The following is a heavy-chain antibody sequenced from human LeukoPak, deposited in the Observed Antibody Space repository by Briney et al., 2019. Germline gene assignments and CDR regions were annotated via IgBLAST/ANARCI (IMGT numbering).Heavy chain of an antibody. CDR3: ARGSITISPNAFDI. Sequence: ASVKVSCKASGYTFTSYGISWVRQAPGQGLEWMGWISAYNGNTNYAQKLQGRVTMTTDTSTGTAYMELRSLRSDDTAVYYCARGSITISPNAFDIWGQGTMVTVSS. V-gene: IGHV1-18*01. J-gene: IGHJ3*02. D-gene: IGHD3-10*01. CDR2: ISAYNGNT. CDR1: GYTFTSYG.